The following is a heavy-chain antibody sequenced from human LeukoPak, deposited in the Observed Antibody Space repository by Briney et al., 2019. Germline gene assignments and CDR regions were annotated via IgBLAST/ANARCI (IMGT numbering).Heavy chain of an antibody. J-gene: IGHJ6*02. V-gene: IGHV3-33*01. CDR2: IWYDGGNK. CDR3: ARDPYYYGSGSFYGMDV. Sequence: GGSLRLSCAASGFTFSSYGMHWVRQAPGKGLEWVAVIWYDGGNKYYADSVKGRFTISRDNSKNTLYLQMNSLRAEDTAVYYCARDPYYYGSGSFYGMDVWGQGTTVTVSS. CDR1: GFTFSSYG. D-gene: IGHD3-10*01.